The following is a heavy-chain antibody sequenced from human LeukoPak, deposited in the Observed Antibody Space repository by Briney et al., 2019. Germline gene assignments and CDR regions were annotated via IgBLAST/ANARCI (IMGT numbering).Heavy chain of an antibody. CDR3: ARESYYDSSGLDY. J-gene: IGHJ4*02. CDR1: GFTFSSYG. V-gene: IGHV3-33*08. Sequence: GGSLRLSCSASGFTFSSYGMHWVRQAPGKGLEWVAVIWYDGSNKYYADSVKGRFTISRDNSKNTLYLQMNSLRAEDTAVYYCARESYYDSSGLDYWGQGTLVTVSS. D-gene: IGHD3-22*01. CDR2: IWYDGSNK.